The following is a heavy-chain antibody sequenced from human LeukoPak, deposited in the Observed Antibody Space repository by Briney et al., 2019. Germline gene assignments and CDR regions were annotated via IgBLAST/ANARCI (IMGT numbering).Heavy chain of an antibody. V-gene: IGHV3-30*04. J-gene: IGHJ4*02. CDR1: GFTFSSYA. D-gene: IGHD3-22*01. Sequence: GGSLRLSCAASGFTFSSYAMHWVRQAPGKGLEWVAVISYDGSNKYYSDSVKGRFTISRDNSKNTLYLQMNSLRAEDTAVYYCARASVVVYDYWGQGTLVTVSS. CDR3: ARASVVVYDY. CDR2: ISYDGSNK.